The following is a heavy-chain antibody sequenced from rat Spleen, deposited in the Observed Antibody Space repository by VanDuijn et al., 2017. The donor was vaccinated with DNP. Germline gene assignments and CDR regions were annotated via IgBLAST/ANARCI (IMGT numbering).Heavy chain of an antibody. V-gene: IGHV5-58*01. CDR3: ATLPYYGVDY. D-gene: IGHD1-6*01. J-gene: IGHJ2*01. Sequence: EVQLVETGGGLVQPGRSLKLSCVASGFTFSSYWMYWIRQAPGKGLEWVASINTDGGSTYYPDSVKGRFTISRDNAKSTLYLQMDSLRSEDTATYYCATLPYYGVDYWGQGVMVTVSS. CDR2: INTDGGST. CDR1: GFTFSSYW.